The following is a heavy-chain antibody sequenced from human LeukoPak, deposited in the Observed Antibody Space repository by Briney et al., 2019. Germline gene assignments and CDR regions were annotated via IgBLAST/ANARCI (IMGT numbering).Heavy chain of an antibody. CDR1: GGSISSSSYY. D-gene: IGHD2-2*01. CDR3: ARVVEQGYCSSTSCGPLVDY. J-gene: IGHJ4*02. Sequence: SPSETLSLTCTVSGGSISSSSYYWGWIRQPPGKGLEWIGSIYYSGSTYYNPSLKSRVTISVDTSKNHFSLKLSSLTAADTAVYYCARVVEQGYCSSTSCGPLVDYWGQGTLVTVSS. V-gene: IGHV4-39*07. CDR2: IYYSGST.